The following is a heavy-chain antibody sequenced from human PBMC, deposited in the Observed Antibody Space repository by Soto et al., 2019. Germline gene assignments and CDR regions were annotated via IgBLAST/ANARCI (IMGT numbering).Heavy chain of an antibody. V-gene: IGHV1-69*06. CDR2: IIPIFGTA. CDR3: ARGDPSSYYYYGMDV. D-gene: IGHD2-15*01. J-gene: IGHJ6*02. Sequence: QVQLVQSGAEVKKPGSSVKVSCKASGGTFSSYAISWVRQAPGQGLEWMGGIIPIFGTANYAQKFQGRVTMTRNTSISTAYMELSSLRSEDTAVYYCARGDPSSYYYYGMDVWGQGTTVTVSS. CDR1: GGTFSSYA.